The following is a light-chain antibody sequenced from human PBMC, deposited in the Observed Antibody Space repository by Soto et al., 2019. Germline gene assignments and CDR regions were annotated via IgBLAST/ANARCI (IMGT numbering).Light chain of an antibody. CDR3: QHCNNWST. CDR1: QSVSSN. J-gene: IGKJ5*01. Sequence: EIVMTQSPATLSVSPEERATLSCRASQSVSSNLAWYQQKPGQAPRLLIYGASTRATGIPARFSGSGSGTEFTLTISSLQSEDFAVYYCQHCNNWSTFGQGTRLEIK. CDR2: GAS. V-gene: IGKV3-15*01.